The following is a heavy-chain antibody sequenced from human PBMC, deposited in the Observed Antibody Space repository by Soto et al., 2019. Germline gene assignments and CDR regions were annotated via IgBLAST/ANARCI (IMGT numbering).Heavy chain of an antibody. D-gene: IGHD3-3*01. J-gene: IGHJ6*02. V-gene: IGHV3-30*18. Sequence: QPGGSLRLSCAASGFTFSSYGMHWVRQAPGKGLEWVAVISYDGSNKYYADSVKGRFTISRDNSKNTLYLQMNSLRAEDTAVYYCAKDLGGDYDFWSGYPMDVWGQGTTVTVSS. CDR1: GFTFSSYG. CDR3: AKDLGGDYDFWSGYPMDV. CDR2: ISYDGSNK.